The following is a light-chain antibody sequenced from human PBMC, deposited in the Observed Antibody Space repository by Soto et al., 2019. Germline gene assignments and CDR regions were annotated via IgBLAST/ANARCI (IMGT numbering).Light chain of an antibody. Sequence: QSLLTQPSSVYGSPGQSITISCTGTSSDVGGYNYVSWYQQHPGKAPKLMIYDVSNRPSGVSNRFSGSKSGNTASPTISGLQAEDEADYYCSSYTSSSTLYVFGTGTKVTVL. CDR2: DVS. V-gene: IGLV2-14*01. CDR3: SSYTSSSTLYV. CDR1: SSDVGGYNY. J-gene: IGLJ1*01.